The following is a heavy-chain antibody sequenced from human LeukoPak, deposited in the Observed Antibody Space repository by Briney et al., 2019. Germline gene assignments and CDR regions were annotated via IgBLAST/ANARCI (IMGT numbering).Heavy chain of an antibody. D-gene: IGHD2-2*02. V-gene: IGHV3-30*18. J-gene: IGHJ6*02. CDR3: AKDLSPISSYCSSTSCYTAAHLYYGMDV. CDR1: GFTFSSYG. CDR2: ISYDGSNK. Sequence: AGGSLRLSCAASGFTFSSYGMHWVRQAPGKGLEWVAVISYDGSNKYYADSVKGRFTISRDNSKNTLYLQMNSLRAEDTAVYYCAKDLSPISSYCSSTSCYTAAHLYYGMDVWGQGTTVTVSS.